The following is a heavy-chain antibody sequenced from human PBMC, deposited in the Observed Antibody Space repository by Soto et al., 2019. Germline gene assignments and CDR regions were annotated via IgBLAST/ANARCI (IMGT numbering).Heavy chain of an antibody. D-gene: IGHD3-3*01. CDR2: INPSGGST. CDR3: ARDPSYYDFWSGYYQFDP. V-gene: IGHV1-46*03. CDR1: GYTFTSYY. J-gene: IGHJ5*02. Sequence: GASVKVSCKASGYTFTSYYMHWVRQAPGQGLEWMGIINPSGGSTRYAQKFQGRVTMTRDTSTSTVYMELSSLRSEDTAVYYCARDPSYYDFWSGYYQFDPWGQGTLVTVSS.